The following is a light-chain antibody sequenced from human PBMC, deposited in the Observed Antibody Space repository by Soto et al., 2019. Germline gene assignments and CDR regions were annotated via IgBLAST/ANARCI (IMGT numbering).Light chain of an antibody. Sequence: EIVMTQSPATLSVSPGERATLSCRASRSVSNNLAWYQQKPGQAPRLLIYFASTRATGIPARFSGSGSGTQFTLTITSLQSEDVAVYYCQHYDGWPLTFGGGTKVETK. J-gene: IGKJ4*01. V-gene: IGKV3-15*01. CDR2: FAS. CDR1: RSVSNN. CDR3: QHYDGWPLT.